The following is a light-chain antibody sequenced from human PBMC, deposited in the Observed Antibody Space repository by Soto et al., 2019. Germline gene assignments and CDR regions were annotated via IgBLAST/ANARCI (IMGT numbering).Light chain of an antibody. V-gene: IGKV1-5*03. CDR2: KAS. CDR1: ESIDIW. Sequence: DIQMTQSPSTLSASVGDRVTITCRASESIDIWVAWYQPKPGEAPKLRIYKASSLESGVPSTFSGSGSGTEFTLTISSLQHDDFASYYCQQQKRYPRTFGQGTMVEI. J-gene: IGKJ1*01. CDR3: QQQKRYPRT.